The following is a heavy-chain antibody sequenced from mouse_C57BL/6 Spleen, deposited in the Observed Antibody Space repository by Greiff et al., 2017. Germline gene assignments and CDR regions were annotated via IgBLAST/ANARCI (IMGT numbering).Heavy chain of an antibody. D-gene: IGHD3-2*02. Sequence: QVQLQQSGAELARPGASVKLSCKASGYTFTSYGISWVKQRTGQGLEWIGEIYPRSGNTYYNEKFKGKATLTADKSSSTAYMELRSLTSEDSAVYFCARKGAQASYAMDYWGQGTSVTVSS. V-gene: IGHV1-81*01. J-gene: IGHJ4*01. CDR1: GYTFTSYG. CDR3: ARKGAQASYAMDY. CDR2: IYPRSGNT.